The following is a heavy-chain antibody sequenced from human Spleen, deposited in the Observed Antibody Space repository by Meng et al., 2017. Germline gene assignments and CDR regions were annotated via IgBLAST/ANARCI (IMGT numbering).Heavy chain of an antibody. CDR2: IYSGGST. D-gene: IGHD6-19*01. CDR3: ARDLAVAGLSFDY. V-gene: IGHV3-53*01. J-gene: IGHJ4*02. CDR1: GFTVSSNY. Sequence: GGSLRLSCAASGFTVSSNYMSWVRQAPGKGLEWVSVIYSGGSTYYADSVKGRFTISRDNSKNTLYLQMNSLRAEDTAVYYCARDLAVAGLSFDYWGQGTLVTVSS.